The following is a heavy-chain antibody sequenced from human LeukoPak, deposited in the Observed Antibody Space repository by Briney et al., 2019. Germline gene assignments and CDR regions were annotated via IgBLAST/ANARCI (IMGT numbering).Heavy chain of an antibody. Sequence: SQTLSLTCTVSGGSISSGSYYWSWIRQPAGKVLEWIGRIYTSGSTNYNPSLKSRVTISVDTSKNQFSLKLSSVTAADTAVYYCARDDIAAAATFDYWGQGTLVTVSS. D-gene: IGHD6-13*01. CDR3: ARDDIAAAATFDY. CDR2: IYTSGST. V-gene: IGHV4-61*02. CDR1: GGSISSGSYY. J-gene: IGHJ4*02.